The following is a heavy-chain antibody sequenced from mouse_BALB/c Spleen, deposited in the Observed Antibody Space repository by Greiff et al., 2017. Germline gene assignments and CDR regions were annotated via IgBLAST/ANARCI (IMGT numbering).Heavy chain of an antibody. Sequence: QVQLKQPGAELVKPGASVKLSCKASGYTFTSYWMHWVKQRPGQGLEWIGEINPSNGRTNYNEKFKSKATLTVDKSSSTAYMQLSSLTSEDSAVYYCARSPPFITTALDDWGQGTTLTVSS. D-gene: IGHD1-1*01. CDR1: GYTFTSYW. J-gene: IGHJ2*01. V-gene: IGHV1S81*02. CDR2: INPSNGRT. CDR3: ARSPPFITTALDD.